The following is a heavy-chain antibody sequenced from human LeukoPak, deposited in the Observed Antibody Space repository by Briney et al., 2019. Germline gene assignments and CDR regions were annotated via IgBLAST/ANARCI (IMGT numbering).Heavy chain of an antibody. Sequence: GGSLRLSCAASGFTFSSYGMHWVRQAPGKGLEWVAFIRYDGSNKYYADSVKGRFTISRDNSKNTLYLQMNSLRAEDAAVYYCAEVQYYYDSSGYFPTDYWGQGTLVTVSS. V-gene: IGHV3-30*02. CDR2: IRYDGSNK. J-gene: IGHJ4*02. CDR3: AEVQYYYDSSGYFPTDY. D-gene: IGHD3-22*01. CDR1: GFTFSSYG.